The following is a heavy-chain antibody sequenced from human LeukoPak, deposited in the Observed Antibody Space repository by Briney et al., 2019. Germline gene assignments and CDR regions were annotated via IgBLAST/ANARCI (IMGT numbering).Heavy chain of an antibody. D-gene: IGHD5-24*01. J-gene: IGHJ2*01. Sequence: SETLSLTCAVSGDSISSYYWSWVRQPAGKGLEWLGRIYPSGSANYNPSLKSRGTMSVDTSKNQFSLRLSPVTAADTAVYFCARDYNNWYFDLWGRGTLVTVSS. CDR2: IYPSGSA. V-gene: IGHV4-4*07. CDR3: ARDYNNWYFDL. CDR1: GDSISSYY.